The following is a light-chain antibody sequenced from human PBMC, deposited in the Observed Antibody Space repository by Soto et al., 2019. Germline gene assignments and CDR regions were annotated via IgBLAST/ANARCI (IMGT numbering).Light chain of an antibody. CDR2: TAS. CDR3: QQSFSSPLT. CDR1: QNIKKY. J-gene: IGKJ4*01. Sequence: SSLSASVGDRVTITCRASQNIKKYLNWYRQKPGKAPDLLIYTASSLQVGFPSRFSGSGSGTDFTLTITSLQPEDSETYYCQQSFSSPLTLGGGTKVDIK. V-gene: IGKV1-39*01.